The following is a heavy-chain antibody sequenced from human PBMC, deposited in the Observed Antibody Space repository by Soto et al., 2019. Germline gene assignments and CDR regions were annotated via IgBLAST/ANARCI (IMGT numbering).Heavy chain of an antibody. J-gene: IGHJ4*02. CDR3: ARGRFWSGYPDY. CDR1: GGSFSGYY. V-gene: IGHV4-34*01. Sequence: QVQLQQWGAGLLKPSETLSLTCAVYGGSFSGYYWSWIRQPPGKGLEWIGEINHSGSTNYNPSLKGRVTIAGDTSKKQFSLKLSSVAAADTAVYYCARGRFWSGYPDYWGQGTLVTVSS. CDR2: INHSGST. D-gene: IGHD3-3*01.